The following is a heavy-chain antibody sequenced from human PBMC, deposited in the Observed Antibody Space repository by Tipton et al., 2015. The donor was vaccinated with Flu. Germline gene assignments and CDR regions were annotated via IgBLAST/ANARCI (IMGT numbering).Heavy chain of an antibody. Sequence: TLSLTCAVYGGSFSGYYWSWIRQPPGKGLEWIGEINHSGSTNYNPSLKSRVTISVDTSKNQFSLKLSSVTAADTAVYYCARGHLHPSLLRGYSYGSVLDYWGQGTLVTVSS. J-gene: IGHJ4*02. CDR1: GGSFSGYY. CDR2: INHSGST. V-gene: IGHV4-34*01. D-gene: IGHD5-18*01. CDR3: ARGHLHPSLLRGYSYGSVLDY.